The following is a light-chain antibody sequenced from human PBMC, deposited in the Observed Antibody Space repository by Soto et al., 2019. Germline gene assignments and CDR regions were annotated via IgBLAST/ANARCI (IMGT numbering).Light chain of an antibody. V-gene: IGLV1-51*01. Sequence: QSVLAQPPSVSAAPGQKVTISCSGSSSNIGGNSVSWYQQLPGTAPKLLIYDDNKRPSGIPDRFSGSKSGTSATLGITGFQTGDEADYYCGSWDSRLSAYVFGNATKLTV. CDR2: DDN. CDR1: SSNIGGNS. J-gene: IGLJ1*01. CDR3: GSWDSRLSAYV.